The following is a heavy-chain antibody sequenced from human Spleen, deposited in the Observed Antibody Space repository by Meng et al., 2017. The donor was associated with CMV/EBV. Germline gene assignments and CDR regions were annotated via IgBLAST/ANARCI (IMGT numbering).Heavy chain of an antibody. J-gene: IGHJ4*03. D-gene: IGHD3-22*01. CDR1: GFTFSNYG. Sequence: GGSLRLSCAASGFTFSNYGMHWVRQAPGKGLEWVAFIQYDGSHKYYADSVKGRFTISRDNSKNTLYLQMNSLRPEDSAVHYCAKGANFYDSSGPFDYWGLGTTVTVSS. CDR2: IQYDGSHK. CDR3: AKGANFYDSSGPFDY. V-gene: IGHV3-30*02.